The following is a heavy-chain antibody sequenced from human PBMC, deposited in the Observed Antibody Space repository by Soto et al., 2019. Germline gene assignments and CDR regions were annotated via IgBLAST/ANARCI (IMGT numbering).Heavy chain of an antibody. Sequence: TGGSLRLSCAASGFTFSSYWMHWVRQAPGKGLVWVSRINSDGSSTSYADSVKGRFTISSDNAKNTLYLQMNSLRAEDTAVYYCARMTKVVVVAATSGTGTYNWFDPWGQGTLVTASS. D-gene: IGHD2-15*01. CDR3: ARMTKVVVVAATSGTGTYNWFDP. CDR2: INSDGSST. V-gene: IGHV3-74*01. J-gene: IGHJ5*02. CDR1: GFTFSSYW.